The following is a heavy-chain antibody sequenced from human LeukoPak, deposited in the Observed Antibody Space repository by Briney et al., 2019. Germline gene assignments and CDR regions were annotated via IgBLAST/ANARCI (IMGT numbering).Heavy chain of an antibody. V-gene: IGHV5-10-1*01. Sequence: GESLKISCKGYGYSFTSYWISWVRQMPGKGLEWMGRIDPSDSYTNYSPSFQGHVTISADKSISTPYLQWSSLKASDTAMYYCARLRITMVRGVIYFDPWGQGTLVTVSS. CDR3: ARLRITMVRGVIYFDP. D-gene: IGHD3-10*01. CDR2: IDPSDSYT. CDR1: GYSFTSYW. J-gene: IGHJ5*02.